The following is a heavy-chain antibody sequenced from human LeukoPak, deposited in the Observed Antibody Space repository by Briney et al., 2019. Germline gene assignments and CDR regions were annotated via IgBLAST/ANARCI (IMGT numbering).Heavy chain of an antibody. CDR1: GGSISPYY. CDR2: IQYSGST. CDR3: ARYGGTYFDT. J-gene: IGHJ3*02. D-gene: IGHD3-10*01. Sequence: SETLSLTCTVSGGSISPYYWSWIRQPPGKGLEWIGYIQYSGSTSYNPSLKSRVTISVDTSKNQFSLKLSSVTAADSAVYSCARYGGTYFDTWGQGTMVTVSS. V-gene: IGHV4-59*08.